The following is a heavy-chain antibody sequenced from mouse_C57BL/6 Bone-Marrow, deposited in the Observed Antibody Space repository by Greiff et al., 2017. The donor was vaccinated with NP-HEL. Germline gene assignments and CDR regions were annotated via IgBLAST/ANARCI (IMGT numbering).Heavy chain of an antibody. CDR3: ARDSNYAYWYFDG. D-gene: IGHD2-5*01. CDR2: IDPSDSYT. J-gene: IGHJ1*03. CDR1: GYTFTSYW. V-gene: IGHV1-69*01. Sequence: VQLQQSGAELVMPGASVKLSCKASGYTFTSYWMHWVKQRPGQGLEWIGEIDPSDSYTNYNQKFKGKSTLTVDKSSSTAYMQLSSLTSEDSAVYYCARDSNYAYWYFDGWGTGTTVTVSS.